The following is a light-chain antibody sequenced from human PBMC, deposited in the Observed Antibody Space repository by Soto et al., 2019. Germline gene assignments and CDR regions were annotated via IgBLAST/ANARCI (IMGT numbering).Light chain of an antibody. CDR2: SSN. CDR3: AAWDDSLNAVV. V-gene: IGLV1-44*01. CDR1: SSNVGRNT. J-gene: IGLJ2*01. Sequence: QAVVTQPPSASGTPGQRVTISCSGSSSNVGRNTVNWYQQLPGTAPKLLIYSSNQRPSGVPDRFSGSKSGTSASLAISGPQSEDGADYYCAAWDDSLNAVVFGGGTKLTVL.